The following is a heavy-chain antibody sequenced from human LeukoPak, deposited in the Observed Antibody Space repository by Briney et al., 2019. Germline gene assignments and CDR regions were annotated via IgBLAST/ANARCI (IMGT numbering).Heavy chain of an antibody. V-gene: IGHV3-48*01. J-gene: IGHJ3*02. D-gene: IGHD3-10*01. CDR3: AKDLLWVDYYGSGSYYNHDAFDI. CDR2: ISSSSSTI. CDR1: GFTFSSYG. Sequence: SGGSLRLSCAASGFTFSSYGMTWVRQAPGKGLEWVSYISSSSSTIYYADSVKGRFTISRDNAKNSLYLQLNSLRAEDTAVYYCAKDLLWVDYYGSGSYYNHDAFDIWGQGTMVTVSS.